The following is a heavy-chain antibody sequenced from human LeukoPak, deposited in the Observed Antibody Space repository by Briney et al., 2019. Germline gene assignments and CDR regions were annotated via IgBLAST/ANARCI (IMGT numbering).Heavy chain of an antibody. CDR2: LSGSGSTT. J-gene: IGHJ6*03. V-gene: IGHV3-23*01. D-gene: IGHD4/OR15-4a*01. CDR3: ARAPPYGGYYYYYYMDV. Sequence: GGSLRLSCAASGFTSSSYAMSWVRQAPGKGLEWVSGLSGSGSTTYYADSVKGRFTVSRDNSKNTLYLQMNSLRAGDTAIYYCARAPPYGGYYYYYYMDVWGKGTTVTVSS. CDR1: GFTSSSYA.